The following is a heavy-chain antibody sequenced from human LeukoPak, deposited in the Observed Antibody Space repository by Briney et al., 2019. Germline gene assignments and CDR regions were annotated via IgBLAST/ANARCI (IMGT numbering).Heavy chain of an antibody. CDR1: GYTFTSYY. D-gene: IGHD3-22*01. CDR3: ARVHYDSSGDYDAFDI. J-gene: IGHJ3*02. V-gene: IGHV1-46*01. Sequence: ASVKVSCKASGYTFTSYYMHWVRQAPGQGLEWMGIINPSGGSTSYAQKFQGRVTMTRDMSTSTVYMELSSLRSEDTAVYYCARVHYDSSGDYDAFDIWGQGTMVTVSS. CDR2: INPSGGST.